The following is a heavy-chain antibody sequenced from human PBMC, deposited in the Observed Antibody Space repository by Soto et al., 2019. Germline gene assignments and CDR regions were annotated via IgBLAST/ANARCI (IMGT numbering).Heavy chain of an antibody. CDR2: INAGNGNT. CDR1: GYTFTRYA. Sequence: ASVKVSCKASGYTFTRYAMHWVRQAPGQRLEWMGWINAGNGNTKYSQKFQGRLTLTRDTPGNTAYLELNSLISEDTAVYYCATPQDYDGCLDSWGQGTLVTVSS. V-gene: IGHV1-3*01. J-gene: IGHJ4*02. CDR3: ATPQDYDGCLDS. D-gene: IGHD3-22*01.